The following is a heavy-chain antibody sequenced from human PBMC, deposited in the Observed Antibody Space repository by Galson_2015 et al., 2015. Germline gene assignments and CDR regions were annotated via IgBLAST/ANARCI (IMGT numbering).Heavy chain of an antibody. V-gene: IGHV4-39*01. Sequence: EWLGSISYRGSTYSTPSLKSRVTISVDTSKNQFSLMLITVTAADTAVYYCARCRSQGGVLRSFDIWGQGTMVTVSS. J-gene: IGHJ3*02. CDR3: ARCRSQGGVLRSFDI. CDR2: ISYRGST. D-gene: IGHD2-8*02.